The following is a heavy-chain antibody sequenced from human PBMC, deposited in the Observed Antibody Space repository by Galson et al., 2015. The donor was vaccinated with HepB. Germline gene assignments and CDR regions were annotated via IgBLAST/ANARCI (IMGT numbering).Heavy chain of an antibody. CDR3: ARDLNPFGVVIIGDYYYGMDV. J-gene: IGHJ6*02. CDR1: GYTFTSYA. CDR2: INAGNGNT. V-gene: IGHV1-3*01. D-gene: IGHD3-3*01. Sequence: SVKVSCKASGYTFTSYAMHWVRQAPGQRLEWMGWINAGNGNTKYSQKFQGRVTITRDTSASTAYMELSSLRSEDTAVYYCARDLNPFGVVIIGDYYYGMDVWGQGTTVTVSS.